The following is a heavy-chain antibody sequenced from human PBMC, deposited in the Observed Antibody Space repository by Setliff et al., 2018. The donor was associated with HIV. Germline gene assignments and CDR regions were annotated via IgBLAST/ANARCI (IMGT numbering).Heavy chain of an antibody. Sequence: PSETLSLTCTVSAASIRNSYWTWIRQPAGKGLEWIGRIYPSGTINYNPSLKRRVTMSVDTSKNQFSLRLTSVSAADTALYYCAGSMGATKGSWFEPWGQGTLVTVSS. J-gene: IGHJ5*02. CDR2: IYPSGTI. CDR3: AGSMGATKGSWFEP. CDR1: AASIRNSY. V-gene: IGHV4-4*07. D-gene: IGHD1-26*01.